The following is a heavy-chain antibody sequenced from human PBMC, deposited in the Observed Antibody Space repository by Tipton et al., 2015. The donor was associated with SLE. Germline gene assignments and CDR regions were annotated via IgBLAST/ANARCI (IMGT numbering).Heavy chain of an antibody. D-gene: IGHD2-2*01. CDR1: GGSFSGYY. J-gene: IGHJ5*02. CDR3: AREPAASGWFDP. CDR2: INHSGST. Sequence: TLSLTCAVYGGSFSGYYWSWIRQPPGKGLEWIGEINHSGSTNYNPSLKSRVTISVDTSKNQFSLKLSSVTAADTAVYYCAREPAASGWFDPWGQGALVTVSS. V-gene: IGHV4-34*01.